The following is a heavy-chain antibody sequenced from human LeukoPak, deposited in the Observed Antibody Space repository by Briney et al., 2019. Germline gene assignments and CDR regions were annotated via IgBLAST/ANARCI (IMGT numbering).Heavy chain of an antibody. Sequence: GGSLRLSCVASGFTFSSYAMPWVRQAPGKGLEWVAFIRSGGNNKYYADSVRGRFTISRDNSKNTLYLQMNGLRTEDTAVYYCAKDEADNLSEYFHHWGQGTLVTVSS. D-gene: IGHD1-1*01. J-gene: IGHJ1*01. CDR2: IRSGGNNK. CDR3: AKDEADNLSEYFHH. V-gene: IGHV3-30*02. CDR1: GFTFSSYA.